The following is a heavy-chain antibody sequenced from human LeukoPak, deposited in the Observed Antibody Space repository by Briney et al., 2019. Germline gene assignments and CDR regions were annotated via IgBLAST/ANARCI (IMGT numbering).Heavy chain of an antibody. CDR2: VNNDGSST. Sequence: GGSLRLSCAASGFTFRNYWMHWVRQAPGKGLVWVSHVNNDGSSTNYADSVKGRFTISRGNAKNTVYLQMDSLRAEDTAVYYCTRGEGWFCSPSTCYTHWFDPWGQGSLVTVSS. D-gene: IGHD2-2*02. CDR3: TRGEGWFCSPSTCYTHWFDP. J-gene: IGHJ5*02. V-gene: IGHV3-74*01. CDR1: GFTFRNYW.